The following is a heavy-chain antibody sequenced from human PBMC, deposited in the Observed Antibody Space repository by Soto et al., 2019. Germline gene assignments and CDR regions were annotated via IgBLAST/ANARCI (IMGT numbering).Heavy chain of an antibody. V-gene: IGHV3-7*01. CDR3: ARIAASGRGWDV. D-gene: IGHD6-13*01. CDR2: IKQDGSEE. J-gene: IGHJ6*02. Sequence: EVQLVESGGGLVQPGGSLRLSCVDSGCTFSSYWMSWVRQAPVKGLEWVGNIKQDGSEENYVDSVKGRFTISRDTAKNSMYLQMNSLRVEDTAVYYCARIAASGRGWDVWGQGTTVVVSS. CDR1: GCTFSSYW.